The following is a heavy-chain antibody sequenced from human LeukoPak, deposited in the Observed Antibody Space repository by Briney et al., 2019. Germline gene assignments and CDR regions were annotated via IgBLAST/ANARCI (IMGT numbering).Heavy chain of an antibody. CDR2: IKQDGSEK. V-gene: IGHV3-7*01. CDR1: GFTFSSYW. J-gene: IGHJ5*02. D-gene: IGHD3-3*01. Sequence: GGSLRLSRAASGFTFSSYWMSWVRQAPGKGLEWVANIKQDGSEKYYVDSVKGRFTISRDNAKNSLYLQMNSLRAEDTAVYYCAKDLRITIFGVVIMDFMEFDPWGQGTLVTVSS. CDR3: AKDLRITIFGVVIMDFMEFDP.